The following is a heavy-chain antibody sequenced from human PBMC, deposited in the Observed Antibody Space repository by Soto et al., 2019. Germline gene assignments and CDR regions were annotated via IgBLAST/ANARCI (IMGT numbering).Heavy chain of an antibody. Sequence: PGESLKISCKGSGYSFTSYWIGWVRQMPGKGLEWMGIIYPGDSDTRYSPSFQGQVTISADKSISTAYLQWSRLKASDTAMYYCARASHYGSGSYYKYYYYYGMDVWGQGTTVTVSS. D-gene: IGHD3-10*01. J-gene: IGHJ6*02. CDR1: GYSFTSYW. CDR3: ARASHYGSGSYYKYYYYYGMDV. V-gene: IGHV5-51*01. CDR2: IYPGDSDT.